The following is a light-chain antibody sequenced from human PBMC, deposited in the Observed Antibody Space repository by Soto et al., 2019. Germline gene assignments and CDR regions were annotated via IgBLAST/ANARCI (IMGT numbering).Light chain of an antibody. CDR2: DAT. CDR3: QQRSNWPLT. Sequence: EIVLTQSPATLSLSPGERATLSCRASQSVSTYLAWYQQKPGQAPRLLVYDATNRATGIPARFSGSGSGTDFTLTINSLEPEDSAVYSCQQRSNWPLTFGGGTKVDIK. J-gene: IGKJ4*01. CDR1: QSVSTY. V-gene: IGKV3-11*01.